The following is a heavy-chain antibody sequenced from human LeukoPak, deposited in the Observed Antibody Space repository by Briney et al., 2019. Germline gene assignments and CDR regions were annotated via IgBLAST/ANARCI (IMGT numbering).Heavy chain of an antibody. CDR3: ARERVRQSGMDV. J-gene: IGHJ6*02. CDR2: INPSGGST. D-gene: IGHD2-2*01. V-gene: IGHV1-46*01. CDR1: GYTFTSYY. Sequence: ASVKVSCKASGYTFTSYYMHWVRQAPGQGLGWMGIINPSGGSTSYAQKFQGRVTMTRDTSISTAYMELSRLRSDDTAVYYCARERVRQSGMDVWGQGTTVTVSS.